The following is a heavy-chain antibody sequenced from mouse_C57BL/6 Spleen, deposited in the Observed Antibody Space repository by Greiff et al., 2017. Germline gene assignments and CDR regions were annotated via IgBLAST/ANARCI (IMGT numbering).Heavy chain of an antibody. Sequence: QVQLQQSGAELVRPGASVTLSCKASGYTFTDYEMHWVKQTPVHGLEWIGAIDPEPGGTAYNQKFKGKAILTAAKSSSTAYMELRSLTSEDSAVYYCTRGIYYRWFAYWGQGTLVTVSA. J-gene: IGHJ3*01. CDR2: IDPEPGGT. D-gene: IGHD1-1*01. CDR1: GYTFTDYE. V-gene: IGHV1-15*01. CDR3: TRGIYYRWFAY.